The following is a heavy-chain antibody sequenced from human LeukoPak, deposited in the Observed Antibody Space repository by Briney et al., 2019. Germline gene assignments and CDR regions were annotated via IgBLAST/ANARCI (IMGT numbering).Heavy chain of an antibody. D-gene: IGHD5-18*01. Sequence: SETLSLTCTVSGGSISSYYWSWIRQPPGKGLEWIGYTYYSGSTNYNPSLKSRVTISVDTSKNQFSLKLSSVTAADTAVYYCARRRGYSEFDYWGQGTLVTVSS. CDR1: GGSISSYY. CDR3: ARRRGYSEFDY. CDR2: TYYSGST. J-gene: IGHJ4*02. V-gene: IGHV4-59*01.